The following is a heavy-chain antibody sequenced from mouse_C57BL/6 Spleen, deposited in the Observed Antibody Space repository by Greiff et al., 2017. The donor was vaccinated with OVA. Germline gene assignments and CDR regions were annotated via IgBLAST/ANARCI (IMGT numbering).Heavy chain of an antibody. CDR1: GFSLTSYG. V-gene: IGHV2-2*01. J-gene: IGHJ4*01. CDR3: ARYDYDEDYYAMDY. CDR2: IWSGGST. D-gene: IGHD2-4*01. Sequence: VKLMESGPGLVQPSQSLSITCTVSGFSLTSYGVHWVRQSPGKGLEWLGVIWSGGSTDYNAAFISRLSISKDNSKRQVFFKMNSLQADDTAIYYCARYDYDEDYYAMDYWGQGTSVTVSS.